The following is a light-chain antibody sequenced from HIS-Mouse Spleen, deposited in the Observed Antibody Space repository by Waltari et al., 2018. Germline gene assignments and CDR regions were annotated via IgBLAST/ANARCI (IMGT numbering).Light chain of an antibody. V-gene: IGLV3-10*01. Sequence: SYELTQPPSVSVSPGQTARITCPGDALPKTYAYWYQQISGQAPVLVIYEDSKRPSGIPERFSGSSSGTMATLTISGAQVEDEADYYCYSTDSSGNHRVFGGGTKLTVL. CDR1: ALPKTY. J-gene: IGLJ2*01. CDR2: EDS. CDR3: YSTDSSGNHRV.